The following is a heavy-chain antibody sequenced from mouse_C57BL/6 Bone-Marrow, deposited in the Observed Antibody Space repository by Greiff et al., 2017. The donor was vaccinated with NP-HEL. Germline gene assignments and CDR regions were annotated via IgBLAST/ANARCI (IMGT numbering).Heavy chain of an antibody. D-gene: IGHD1-1*01. V-gene: IGHV1-85*01. CDR3: ARYRLRYPDYFDY. Sequence: QVQLQQSGPELVKPGASVKLSCKATGYTFTSYDINWVKQRPGQGLEWIGWIYPRDGSTKYNEKFKGKATLTVDTSSRTAYMELHSLTSEDSAVYFCARYRLRYPDYFDYWGQGTTLTVSS. J-gene: IGHJ2*01. CDR2: IYPRDGST. CDR1: GYTFTSYD.